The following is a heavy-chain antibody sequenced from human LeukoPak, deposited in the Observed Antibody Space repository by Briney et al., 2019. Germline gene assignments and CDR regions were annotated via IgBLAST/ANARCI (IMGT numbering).Heavy chain of an antibody. Sequence: LPGGSLRLSCTASGFTFSTYSVHWVRQAPGKGLQWVAAISYDANTKDYADSVKGRFTISRDNSKNTLYLQMISLRTDDTAVYYCASGDYYHVSGYPPDYWGQGTLVTVSS. J-gene: IGHJ4*02. V-gene: IGHV3-30-3*01. D-gene: IGHD3-22*01. CDR2: ISYDANTK. CDR3: ASGDYYHVSGYPPDY. CDR1: GFTFSTYS.